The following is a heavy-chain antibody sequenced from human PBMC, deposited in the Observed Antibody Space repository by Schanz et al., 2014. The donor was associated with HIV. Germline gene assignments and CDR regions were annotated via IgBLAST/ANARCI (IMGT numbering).Heavy chain of an antibody. CDR1: GFTFGDYP. Sequence: VQLVESGGGLVKPGRSLRLSCTASGFTFGDYPMSWFRQAPGKGLEWVAVISYDGRNKYYEDSVKGRFTISRDNSKNTLYLQMTTLRIDDTAVYYCAKPEYDSSGNSQSHFDYWGQGTLVTVSS. V-gene: IGHV3-30-3*02. J-gene: IGHJ4*02. CDR3: AKPEYDSSGNSQSHFDY. D-gene: IGHD3-22*01. CDR2: ISYDGRNK.